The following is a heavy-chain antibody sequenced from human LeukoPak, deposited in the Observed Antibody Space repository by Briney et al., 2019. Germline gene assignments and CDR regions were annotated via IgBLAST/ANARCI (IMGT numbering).Heavy chain of an antibody. J-gene: IGHJ3*02. CDR1: GYSISSGYY. D-gene: IGHD6-6*01. Sequence: SETLSLTCAASGYSISSGYYWGWIRQPPGKGLEWIGSIYHSGSTYYNPSLKSRVTISVDTSKNQFSLKLSSVTAADTAVYYCASPLPYSSSSYYAFDIWGQGTMVTVSS. CDR3: ASPLPYSSSSYYAFDI. V-gene: IGHV4-38-2*01. CDR2: IYHSGST.